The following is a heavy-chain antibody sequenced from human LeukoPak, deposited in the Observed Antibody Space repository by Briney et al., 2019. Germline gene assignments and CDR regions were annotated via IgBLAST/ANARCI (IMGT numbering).Heavy chain of an antibody. CDR3: ARGEYSSSSMDY. J-gene: IGHJ4*02. CDR1: GFTFSSYA. D-gene: IGHD6-6*01. V-gene: IGHV3-30*14. CDR2: ISYDGSNK. Sequence: GGSLRLSCAASGFTFSSYAMHWVRQAPGKGLEWVAVISYDGSNKYYADSVKGRFTISRDNSKNTLYLQMNSLRAEDTAVYYCARGEYSSSSMDYWGQGTLVTVSS.